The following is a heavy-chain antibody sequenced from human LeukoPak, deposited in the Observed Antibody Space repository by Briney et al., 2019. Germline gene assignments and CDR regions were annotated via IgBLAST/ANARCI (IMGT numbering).Heavy chain of an antibody. CDR2: ISGSGGST. J-gene: IGHJ4*02. D-gene: IGHD6-19*01. V-gene: IGHV3-23*01. CDR1: GFIFSSYA. CDR3: AHVSGLYSSGWAFDY. Sequence: GGSLRLSCAASGFIFSSYAMSWVRKAPGKGLEWVSAISGSGGSTYYADSVKGRFTISRDNSKNTLYLQMNSLRAEDTAVYYCAHVSGLYSSGWAFDYWGQGTLVTVSS.